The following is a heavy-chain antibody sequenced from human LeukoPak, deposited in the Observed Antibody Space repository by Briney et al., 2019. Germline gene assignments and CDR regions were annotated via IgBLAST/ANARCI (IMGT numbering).Heavy chain of an antibody. CDR2: INPNSGGT. CDR1: GYSFTDYY. V-gene: IGHV1-2*02. Sequence: ASVKVSCKASGYSFTDYYMHWVRQAPGQGLEWIGWINPNSGGTNFAQKFQGRVTMTRDTSITTAYMELSRLRSDDTAVYYCASGYCSGGSCLSFDYWGQGALVTVSS. CDR3: ASGYCSGGSCLSFDY. J-gene: IGHJ4*02. D-gene: IGHD2-15*01.